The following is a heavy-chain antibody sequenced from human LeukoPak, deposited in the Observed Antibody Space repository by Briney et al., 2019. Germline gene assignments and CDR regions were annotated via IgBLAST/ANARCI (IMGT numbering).Heavy chain of an antibody. Sequence: KSSETLSLTCTVSGGSISSSSYYWGWIRQPPGEGLGWIGSIYYSGSTNYNPSLKSRVTISVDTSKNQFSLKLSSVTAADTAVYYCARVDPDSSSTLEVFDYWGQGTLVTVSS. D-gene: IGHD6-6*01. CDR1: GGSISSSSYY. J-gene: IGHJ4*02. CDR3: ARVDPDSSSTLEVFDY. CDR2: IYYSGST. V-gene: IGHV4-39*07.